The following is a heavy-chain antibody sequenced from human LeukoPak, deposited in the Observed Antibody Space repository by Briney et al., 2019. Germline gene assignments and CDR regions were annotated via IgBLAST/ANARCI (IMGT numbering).Heavy chain of an antibody. D-gene: IGHD1-26*01. CDR3: ARDPYIGSYGAYYYYYMDV. CDR2: ITSSSTYI. J-gene: IGHJ6*03. Sequence: GLEWVSSITSSSTYIYSADPVKGRFTISRDNAKNSLYLQLNSLRSEDTAIYYYARDPYIGSYGAYYYYYMDVWGKGTTVTISS. V-gene: IGHV3-21*01.